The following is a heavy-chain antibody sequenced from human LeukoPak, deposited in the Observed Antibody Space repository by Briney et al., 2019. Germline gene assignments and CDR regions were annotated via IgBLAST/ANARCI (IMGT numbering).Heavy chain of an antibody. CDR1: GGSISSSNW. J-gene: IGHJ5*02. V-gene: IGHV4-4*02. CDR3: ARDTMVRGVIIRWFDP. CDR2: IYRSGST. Sequence: SETLSLTCAVSGGSISSSNWWSWVRQPPGKGLEWIGEIYRSGSTNYNPSLKSRVTISVDKSKNQFSLKLSSVTAADTAVYYCARDTMVRGVIIRWFDPWGQGTLVTVSS. D-gene: IGHD3-10*01.